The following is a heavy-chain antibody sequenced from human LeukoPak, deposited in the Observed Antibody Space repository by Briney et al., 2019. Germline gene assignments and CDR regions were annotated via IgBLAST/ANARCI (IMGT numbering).Heavy chain of an antibody. V-gene: IGHV4-59*01. J-gene: IGHJ5*02. D-gene: IGHD2-8*01. CDR3: ARKKGDDGVDP. Sequence: PSEALFLTCTVSGGSIRSYYWSWIRQPPGKGLEWIGYIHHTGSTKYNPSLKSRVTISVDTSKNQFSLNLRYVTAADTALYYCARKKGDDGVDPWGQGTLVTVSS. CDR1: GGSIRSYY. CDR2: IHHTGST.